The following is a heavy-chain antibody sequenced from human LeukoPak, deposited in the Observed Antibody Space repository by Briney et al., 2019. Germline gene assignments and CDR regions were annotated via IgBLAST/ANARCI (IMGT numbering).Heavy chain of an antibody. CDR3: ARARITIFGVVINAYYYYGMDV. Sequence: GGSLRLSCAASGFTFSDYYMSWIRQAPGRGLEWVSYISSSGSTIYYADSVKGRFTISRDNAKNSLYLQMNSLRAEDTAVYYCARARITIFGVVINAYYYYGMDVWGQGTTVTVSS. CDR1: GFTFSDYY. CDR2: ISSSGSTI. D-gene: IGHD3-3*01. V-gene: IGHV3-11*01. J-gene: IGHJ6*02.